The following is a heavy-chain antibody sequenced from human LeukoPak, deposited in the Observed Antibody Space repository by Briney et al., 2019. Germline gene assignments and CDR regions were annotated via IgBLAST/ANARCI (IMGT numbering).Heavy chain of an antibody. D-gene: IGHD3-10*01. V-gene: IGHV1-8*03. CDR2: MNPNSGNT. Sequence: ASVKVSCKASGYTFTSYDINWVRQATGQGLEWMGWMNPNSGNTGYAQKFQGRVTITRNTSISTAYMELSSLRSEDTAVYYCARAYYGSGLDAFDIWGQGTMVTVSS. CDR3: ARAYYGSGLDAFDI. J-gene: IGHJ3*02. CDR1: GYTFTSYD.